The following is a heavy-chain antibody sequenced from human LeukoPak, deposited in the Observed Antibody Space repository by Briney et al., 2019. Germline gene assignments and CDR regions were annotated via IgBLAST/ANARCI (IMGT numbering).Heavy chain of an antibody. CDR1: GFTFSRYG. CDR3: ATDAARPTSGAPGY. J-gene: IGHJ4*02. V-gene: IGHV3-30*02. D-gene: IGHD6-6*01. Sequence: PGGSLRLSCAASGFTFSRYGMHWVRQAPGKGLEWVAFIRYDGSNKYYADSVKGRFTISRDNSKNTLYLQMNSLRAEDTAVYYCATDAARPTSGAPGYWGQGTLVTVSS. CDR2: IRYDGSNK.